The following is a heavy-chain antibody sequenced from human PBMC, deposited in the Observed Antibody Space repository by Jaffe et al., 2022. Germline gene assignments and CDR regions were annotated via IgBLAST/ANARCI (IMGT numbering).Heavy chain of an antibody. CDR2: IRSKANSYAT. D-gene: IGHD3-22*01. V-gene: IGHV3-73*02. J-gene: IGHJ5*02. CDR3: TRHRYYDSSGYYRTRDNWFDP. CDR1: GFTFSGSA. Sequence: EVQLVESGGGLVQPGGSLKLSCAASGFTFSGSAMHWVRQASGKGLEWVGRIRSKANSYATAYAASVKGRFTISRDDSKNTAYLQMNSLKTEDTAVYYCTRHRYYDSSGYYRTRDNWFDPWGQGTLVTVSS.